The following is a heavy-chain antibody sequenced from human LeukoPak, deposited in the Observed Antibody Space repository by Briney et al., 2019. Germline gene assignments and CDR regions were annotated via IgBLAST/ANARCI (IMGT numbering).Heavy chain of an antibody. D-gene: IGHD5-18*01. Sequence: GGSLRLSCAASGFTFSSYGMNWVRQAPGKGLEWLSYLSNTGNIHYAQSVKGRFTISRDNAKNSLYLQMDGLRAEDTAVYYCTRRGDTPMIGDHWGQGILVTVAS. CDR1: GFTFSSYG. CDR3: TRRGDTPMIGDH. J-gene: IGHJ4*02. V-gene: IGHV3-48*01. CDR2: LSNTGNI.